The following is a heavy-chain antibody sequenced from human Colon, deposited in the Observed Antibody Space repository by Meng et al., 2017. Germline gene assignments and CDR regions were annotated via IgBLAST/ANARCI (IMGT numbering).Heavy chain of an antibody. V-gene: IGHV4-61*01. CDR3: ARDSGYDKNWFDP. CDR1: GDSVISNSYY. D-gene: IGHD5-12*01. CDR2: IYFGGST. J-gene: IGHJ5*02. Sequence: GQLQGSGPGLVRPSETLSLTCTVSGDSVISNSYYWSWIRQPPGKGLGWIGFIYFGGSTNYHPSLKSRFTISVDTSKNQFSLKVSSVTAADTAVYYCARDSGYDKNWFDPWGQGTLVTVPS.